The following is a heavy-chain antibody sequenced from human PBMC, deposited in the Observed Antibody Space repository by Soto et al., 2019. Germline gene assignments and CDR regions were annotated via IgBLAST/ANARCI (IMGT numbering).Heavy chain of an antibody. CDR3: ARDRLPMVVVVMGWFDP. CDR2: ISGSGNTI. V-gene: IGHV3-11*01. D-gene: IGHD3-22*01. Sequence: GGSLRLSCAASGFSFRDYYMSWIRQAPGKGLEWISYISGSGNTIYYADSVKGRFIISRDNAKNSLFLQMNSLRADDTAVYYCARDRLPMVVVVMGWFDPWGQGTLVTVSS. J-gene: IGHJ5*02. CDR1: GFSFRDYY.